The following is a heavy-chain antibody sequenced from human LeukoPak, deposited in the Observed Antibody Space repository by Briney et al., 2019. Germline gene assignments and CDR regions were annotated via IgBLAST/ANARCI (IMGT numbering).Heavy chain of an antibody. Sequence: AGGSLRLSCAASGFTFSSYAMSWVRQAPGKGLEWVSGISGSGGSTYYADSVKGRFTISRDNSKNTLYLQMNSLRAEDTAVYYCAKGGQLGVYYFDYWGQGTLVTVSS. J-gene: IGHJ4*02. V-gene: IGHV3-23*01. CDR2: ISGSGGST. CDR1: GFTFSSYA. CDR3: AKGGQLGVYYFDY. D-gene: IGHD2-8*02.